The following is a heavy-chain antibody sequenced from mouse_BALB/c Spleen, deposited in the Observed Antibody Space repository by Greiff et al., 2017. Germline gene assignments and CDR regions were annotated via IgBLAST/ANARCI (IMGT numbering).Heavy chain of an antibody. CDR3: ARRGYGNYWYFDV. J-gene: IGHJ1*01. CDR2: IDPSDSET. CDR1: GYTFTSYW. D-gene: IGHD2-10*02. V-gene: IGHV1-69*02. Sequence: VQLQQPGAELVKPGAPVKLSCKASGYTFTSYWMNWVKQRPGRGLEWIGRIDPSDSETHYNQKFKDKATLTVDKSSSTAYIQLSSLTSEDSAVYYCARRGYGNYWYFDVWGAGTTVTVSS.